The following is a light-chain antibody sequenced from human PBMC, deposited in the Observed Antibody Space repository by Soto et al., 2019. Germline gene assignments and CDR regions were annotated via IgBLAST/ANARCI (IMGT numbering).Light chain of an antibody. V-gene: IGKV4-1*01. Sequence: DIVMTQSPDSLAVSLGERATINCKSSQSVLYSSNNKNYLAWYQQKPGQPPKLLIYWASTRESGVPDRFSGSGSETDFTLTISSLQAEDVAVYYCQQYYSTPPITFGPGTKVDIK. CDR2: WAS. CDR1: QSVLYSSNNKNY. CDR3: QQYYSTPPIT. J-gene: IGKJ3*01.